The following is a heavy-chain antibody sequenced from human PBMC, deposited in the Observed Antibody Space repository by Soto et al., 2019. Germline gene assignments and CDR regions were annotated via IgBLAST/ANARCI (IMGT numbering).Heavy chain of an antibody. Sequence: QVQLVESGGGVVQPGRSLRLSCAASGFTFSSYGMHWVRQAPGKGLEWVAVISDDGNNKFYADSVKGRFTISRDNSKNTLYMQMNSLRGEDTAVYYCANIYDFIWGRHRQGPYDYMDVWGKGTTVTVSS. D-gene: IGHD3-16*02. V-gene: IGHV3-30*18. CDR1: GFTFSSYG. J-gene: IGHJ6*03. CDR3: ANIYDFIWGRHRQGPYDYMDV. CDR2: ISDDGNNK.